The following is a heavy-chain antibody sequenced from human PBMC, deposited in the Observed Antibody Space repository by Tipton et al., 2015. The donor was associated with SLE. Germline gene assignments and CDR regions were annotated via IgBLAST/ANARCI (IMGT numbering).Heavy chain of an antibody. J-gene: IGHJ5*02. CDR2: IYSGGTT. CDR3: VRELRRPGVGVGFGP. V-gene: IGHV3-53*01. CDR1: GFTVGSNY. D-gene: IGHD3-16*01. Sequence: SLRLSCAASGFTVGSNYMSWVRQAPGKGLEWVSVIYSGGTTYYADSVQGRFSISRDESKNTVYLQMNSLRAEDTAVYYCVRELRRPGVGVGFGPWGQGTLVTVSS.